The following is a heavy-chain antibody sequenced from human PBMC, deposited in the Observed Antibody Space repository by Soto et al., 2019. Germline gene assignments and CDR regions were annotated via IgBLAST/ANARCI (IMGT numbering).Heavy chain of an antibody. CDR1: GYTFTNYY. J-gene: IGHJ4*02. V-gene: IGHV1-46*01. Sequence: GASVKVSCKASGYTFTNYYMHWVRQAPGQGLEWMGVIHYSGATPTYAQKFQGRVTMARDTSTSTVYVELSSLTSEDTAVYYCARGGTDLATIGSFDYCGRLTLVTVCS. D-gene: IGHD3-16*01. CDR2: IHYSGATP. CDR3: ARGGTDLATIGSFDY.